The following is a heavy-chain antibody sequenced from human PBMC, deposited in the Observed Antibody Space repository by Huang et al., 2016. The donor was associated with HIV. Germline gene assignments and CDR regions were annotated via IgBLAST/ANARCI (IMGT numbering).Heavy chain of an antibody. CDR2: VYQSGST. J-gene: IGHJ4*02. CDR3: ASQHIGAAATWF. Sequence: QLQLQESGPGQVKPSDTLSLTCTVSGDFISSTNYYWGWIRQSPGKGLEWVGSVYQSGSTNYNPSLKSRVTLSVDTSRNQFSLRLNSVTAADTAVYYCASQHIGAAATWFWGRGTQVAVSS. CDR1: GDFISSTNYY. D-gene: IGHD6-13*01. V-gene: IGHV4-39*01.